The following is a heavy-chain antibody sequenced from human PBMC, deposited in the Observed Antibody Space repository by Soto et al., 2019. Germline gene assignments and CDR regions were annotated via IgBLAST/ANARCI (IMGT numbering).Heavy chain of an antibody. CDR2: IHPGNGNT. CDR3: AREIHYTIYY. D-gene: IGHD4-4*01. CDR1: GYTFTGYP. V-gene: IGHV1-3*01. J-gene: IGHJ4*02. Sequence: GASVKVSCKASGYTFTGYPMHWVRQAPGQRLEWMGWIHPGNGNTKYSQRFQGRVTITKDTSASTVYVELSSLRFEDTAVYYCAREIHYTIYYWGQGTLVTVSS.